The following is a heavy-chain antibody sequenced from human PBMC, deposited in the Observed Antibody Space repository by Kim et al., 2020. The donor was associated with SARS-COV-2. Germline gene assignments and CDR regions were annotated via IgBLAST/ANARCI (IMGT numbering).Heavy chain of an antibody. CDR1: GYTFTSYA. CDR2: INAGNGNT. J-gene: IGHJ3*02. CDR3: ARDRVGQVTMVQGTQIDAFDI. Sequence: ASVKVSCKASGYTFTSYAMHWVRQAPGQRLEWMGWINAGNGNTKYSQKFQGRVTITRDTSASTAYMELSSLRSEDTAVYYCARDRVGQVTMVQGTQIDAFDIWGQGTMVTVSS. V-gene: IGHV1-3*01. D-gene: IGHD3-10*01.